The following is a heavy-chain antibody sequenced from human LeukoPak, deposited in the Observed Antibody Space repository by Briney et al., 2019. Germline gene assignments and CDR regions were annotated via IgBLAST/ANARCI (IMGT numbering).Heavy chain of an antibody. CDR1: RFTFSSYW. CDR2: IKEDGSEK. D-gene: IGHD3-22*01. CDR3: AKDPSYYYDSSGYEEIADY. Sequence: GGSLRLSCAASRFTFSSYWMSWVRQAPGKGLEWVAIIKEDGSEKYYVDSVKGRFTISRDNTKNSLCLQMNSLRAEDTAVYYCAKDPSYYYDSSGYEEIADYWGQGTLVTVSS. J-gene: IGHJ4*02. V-gene: IGHV3-7*01.